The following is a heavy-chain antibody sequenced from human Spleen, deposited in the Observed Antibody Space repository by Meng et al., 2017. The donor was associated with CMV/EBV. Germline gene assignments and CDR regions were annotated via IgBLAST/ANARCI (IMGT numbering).Heavy chain of an antibody. CDR1: YG. CDR2: IIPTLGTV. Sequence: YGLNWVRQAHGQGLEWMGMIIPTLGTVHYTQKFRGRVTITTDESKSTAYMELSSLRSEDTAVYYCARDRGRRVTLFGVIIAGDAFDIWGQGTMVTVSS. J-gene: IGHJ3*02. CDR3: ARDRGRRVTLFGVIIAGDAFDI. D-gene: IGHD3-3*01. V-gene: IGHV1-69*11.